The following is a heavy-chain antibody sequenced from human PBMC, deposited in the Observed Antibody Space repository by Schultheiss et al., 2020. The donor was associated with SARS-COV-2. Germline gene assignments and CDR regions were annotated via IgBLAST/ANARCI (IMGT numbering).Heavy chain of an antibody. D-gene: IGHD6-19*01. CDR2: INHSGST. CDR1: GGSFSGYY. CDR3: ARAAVADTFDY. Sequence: SETLSLTCAVYGGSFSGYYWSWIRQPPGKGLEWIGEINHSGSTNYNPSLKSRVTISVDTSKNQFSLKLSSVTAADTAVYYCARAAVADTFDYWGQGTLVTVSS. V-gene: IGHV4-34*01. J-gene: IGHJ4*02.